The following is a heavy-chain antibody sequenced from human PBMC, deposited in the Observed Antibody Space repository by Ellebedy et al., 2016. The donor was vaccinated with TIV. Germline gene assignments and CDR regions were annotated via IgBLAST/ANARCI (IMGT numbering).Heavy chain of an antibody. V-gene: IGHV3-9*01. CDR1: GFTFDDYA. CDR2: ISWRGHYI. CDR3: AKAPTAIFAHFYYYYYYMDV. D-gene: IGHD2-21*02. J-gene: IGHJ6*03. Sequence: GGSLRLSXAASGFTFDDYAMHWVRQAPGKGLEWVSGISWRGHYIGYADSVRGRFTISRGNAKNSLYLQMTSLRAEDTAVYYCAKAPTAIFAHFYYYYYYMDVWGKGTTVTVSS.